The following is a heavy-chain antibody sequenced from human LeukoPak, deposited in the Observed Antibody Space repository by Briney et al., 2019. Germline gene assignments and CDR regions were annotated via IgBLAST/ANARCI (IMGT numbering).Heavy chain of an antibody. D-gene: IGHD6-19*01. CDR2: ISSSSSYI. Sequence: GGSLRLSCAASGFTFSSYSMNWVRQAPGKGLEWVSSISSSSSYIYYADSVKGRFTISRDNSKNTLYLQMNSLRAEDTAVYYCAKMRSSGWYYFDYWGQGTLVTVSS. J-gene: IGHJ4*02. CDR3: AKMRSSGWYYFDY. V-gene: IGHV3-21*04. CDR1: GFTFSSYS.